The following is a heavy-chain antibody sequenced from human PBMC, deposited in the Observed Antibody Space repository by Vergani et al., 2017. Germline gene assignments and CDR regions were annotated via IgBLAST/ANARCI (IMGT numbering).Heavy chain of an antibody. CDR3: ARVRSGADWFDP. D-gene: IGHD6-19*01. V-gene: IGHV3-53*01. J-gene: IGHJ5*02. Sequence: EVQLLESGGGLVQPGGSLRLSCAASGFTVSSNYMSWVRQAPGKGLEWVSVIYSGGSTYYADSVKGRFTISRDNSKNTLYLQMNSLRAEDTAVYYCARVRSGADWFDPWGQGTLVTVSS. CDR1: GFTVSSNY. CDR2: IYSGGST.